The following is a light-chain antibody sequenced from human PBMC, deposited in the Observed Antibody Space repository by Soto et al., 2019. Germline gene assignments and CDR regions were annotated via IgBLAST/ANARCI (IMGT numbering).Light chain of an antibody. CDR2: DAS. CDR1: QSANRY. V-gene: IGKV3-11*01. CDR3: QQRNSWPIT. J-gene: IGKJ5*01. Sequence: EIVLTQSPATLSLSPGERATLSCRASQSANRYLAWYQQKPGQAPRLLIYDASNRATGIPARFSGSGSGTDSTLTISSLEPEDFAVYYCQQRNSWPITFGQGTRLEIK.